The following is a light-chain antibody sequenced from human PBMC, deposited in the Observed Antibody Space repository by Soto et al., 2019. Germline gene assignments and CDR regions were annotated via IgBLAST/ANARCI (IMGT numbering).Light chain of an antibody. V-gene: IGLV2-8*01. Sequence: QSVLTQPASVSGSPGQSITISCTGTSSDIGHYDYVSWYQQHPGKAPKLMIYEVTKRPSGVPDRFSGSKSGNTASLTVSGLQADDEADYYCSSYAGSNNYVFGTGTKVTVL. CDR1: SSDIGHYDY. CDR3: SSYAGSNNYV. J-gene: IGLJ1*01. CDR2: EVT.